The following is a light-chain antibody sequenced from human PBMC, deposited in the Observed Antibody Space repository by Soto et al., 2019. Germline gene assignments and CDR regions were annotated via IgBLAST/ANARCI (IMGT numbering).Light chain of an antibody. CDR2: AAS. Sequence: EIVMTQSPAALSLSPGERATLSCRASQSVRTKLAWYQQKPGQAPRLLIYAASTRAAGIPARFSGSGSGTEFTLTISSLQSEDFAVYYCQQYKNWPTWTFGQGTKVDIK. J-gene: IGKJ1*01. CDR1: QSVRTK. CDR3: QQYKNWPTWT. V-gene: IGKV3-15*01.